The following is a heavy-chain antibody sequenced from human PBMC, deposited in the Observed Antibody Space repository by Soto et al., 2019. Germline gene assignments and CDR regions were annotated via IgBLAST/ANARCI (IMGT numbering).Heavy chain of an antibody. J-gene: IGHJ5*02. CDR3: ARDMGGFGSSGYYNGPRFDP. Sequence: GGSISSYYWSWIRQPPGKGLEWIGYIYYSGSTNYNPSLKSRVTISVDTSKNQFSLKLSSVTAADTAVYYCARDMGGFGSSGYYNGPRFDPWGQGTLVTVSS. CDR2: IYYSGST. CDR1: GGSISSYY. V-gene: IGHV4-59*01. D-gene: IGHD3-22*01.